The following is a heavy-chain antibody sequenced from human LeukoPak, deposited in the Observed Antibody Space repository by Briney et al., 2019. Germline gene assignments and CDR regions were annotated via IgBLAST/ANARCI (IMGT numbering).Heavy chain of an antibody. CDR3: ARDGGSSWYPFDY. V-gene: IGHV3-48*04. CDR1: GFTFSSYS. Sequence: GGSLRLSCAASGFTFSSYSMNWVRQAPGKGLEWVSYISSSSSTIYYTDSVKGRFTISRDNAKNSLYLQMNSLRAEDTAVYYCARDGGSSWYPFDYWGQGTLVTVSS. D-gene: IGHD6-13*01. J-gene: IGHJ4*02. CDR2: ISSSSSTI.